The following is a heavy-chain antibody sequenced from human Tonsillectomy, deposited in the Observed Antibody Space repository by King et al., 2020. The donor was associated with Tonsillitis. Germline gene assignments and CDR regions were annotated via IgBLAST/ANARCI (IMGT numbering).Heavy chain of an antibody. Sequence: VQLVESGGGLVQLGGSLRLSCVASTFTFSSYAMSWVRQAPGKGLEWVSAIGESGGSTYYADSVSGRFTISSDNSKNTLDLQMNSLRAEDTAVYYCAKDIYSIAVTGSFDYWGQGTLVTVSS. V-gene: IGHV3-23*04. CDR3: AKDIYSIAVTGSFDY. D-gene: IGHD6-19*01. CDR1: TFTFSSYA. J-gene: IGHJ4*02. CDR2: IGESGGST.